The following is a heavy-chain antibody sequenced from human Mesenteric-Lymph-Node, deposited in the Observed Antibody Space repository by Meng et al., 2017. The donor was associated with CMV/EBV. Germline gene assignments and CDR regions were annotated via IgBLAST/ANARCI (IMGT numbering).Heavy chain of an antibody. CDR2: IYSGGST. V-gene: IGHV3-53*05. CDR3: ARPFRGYYYYGMDV. Sequence: GESLKISCAASGFTVSSNYMSWVRQAPGKGLEWVSVIYSGGSTYYADSVKGRFTISRDNSKNTLYLQMNSLRSDDTALYYCARPFRGYYYYGMDVWGQGTTVTVSS. D-gene: IGHD3-16*01. CDR1: GFTVSSNY. J-gene: IGHJ6*02.